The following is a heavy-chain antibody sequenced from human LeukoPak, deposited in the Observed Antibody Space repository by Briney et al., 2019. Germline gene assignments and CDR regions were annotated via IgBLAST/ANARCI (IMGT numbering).Heavy chain of an antibody. D-gene: IGHD1-1*01. J-gene: IGHJ4*02. Sequence: GASVKVSCKASGGTFSSYAISWVRQAPGQGLEWMGGIIPIFGTPNYAQKFQGRVTITADKSTNTGYMEIINLTSEDTAVYYCATFIAKGPYAPWNNWGRGTLVAVSS. V-gene: IGHV1-69*06. CDR1: GGTFSSYA. CDR3: ATFIAKGPYAPWNN. CDR2: IIPIFGTP.